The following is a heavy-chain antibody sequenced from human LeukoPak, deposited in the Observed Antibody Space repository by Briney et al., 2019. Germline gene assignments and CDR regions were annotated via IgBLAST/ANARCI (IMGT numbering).Heavy chain of an antibody. D-gene: IGHD4-17*01. V-gene: IGHV3-74*01. CDR1: GFTFNSNW. J-gene: IGHJ4*02. CDR3: ARDRTVTSFDY. Sequence: GGSLRLSCAASGFTFNSNWMHWVRQAPGKGLVWVSRINSDGSSTRYADSVKGRFTISRDNAKNTLYLQMNSLRAEDTAVYYCARDRTVTSFDYWGQGTLVTVSS. CDR2: INSDGSST.